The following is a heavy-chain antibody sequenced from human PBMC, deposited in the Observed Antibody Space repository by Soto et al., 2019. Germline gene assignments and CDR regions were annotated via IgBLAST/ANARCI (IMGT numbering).Heavy chain of an antibody. D-gene: IGHD4-17*01. V-gene: IGHV4-59*08. CDR2: IYYSGST. CDR3: AGTSLDYGDYYFDY. CDR1: GGSISSYY. Sequence: SETLSLTCTVSGGSISSYYWSWIRQPPGKGLEWIGYIYYSGSTNYNPSLKSRVNISVDTSKNQFSLKLSSVTAADTAVYYCAGTSLDYGDYYFDYWGQGTLVTVSS. J-gene: IGHJ4*02.